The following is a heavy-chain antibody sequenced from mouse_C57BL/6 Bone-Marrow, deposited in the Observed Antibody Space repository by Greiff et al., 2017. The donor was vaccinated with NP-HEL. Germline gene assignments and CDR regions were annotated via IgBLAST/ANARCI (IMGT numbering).Heavy chain of an antibody. J-gene: IGHJ4*01. V-gene: IGHV2-2*01. Sequence: QVQLQQSGPGLVQPSQSLSITCTVSGFSLTSYGVHWVRQSPGQGLEWLGVIWTGGSTDYYAAFISSLTIRKEESKSKVFFKMNSLQADDTAIDYCARSYDGYPWYAMDYWGQGTSVTVSS. CDR3: ARSYDGYPWYAMDY. CDR1: GFSLTSYG. CDR2: IWTGGST. D-gene: IGHD2-3*01.